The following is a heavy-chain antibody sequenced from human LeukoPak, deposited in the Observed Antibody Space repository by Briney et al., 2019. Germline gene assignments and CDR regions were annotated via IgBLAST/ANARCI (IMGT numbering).Heavy chain of an antibody. V-gene: IGHV4-4*07. Sequence: PSETLSLTCNVSDDSISSYYWNWIRQPAGKGLEWIGRIYISGTTNYNPSLKSRVTISINRPQSQFSLKLHSVTAADTAVYFCARGHYYSSGSDAFDIWSQGTKVTVSS. D-gene: IGHD1-26*01. CDR3: ARGHYYSSGSDAFDI. CDR1: DDSISSYY. J-gene: IGHJ3*02. CDR2: IYISGTT.